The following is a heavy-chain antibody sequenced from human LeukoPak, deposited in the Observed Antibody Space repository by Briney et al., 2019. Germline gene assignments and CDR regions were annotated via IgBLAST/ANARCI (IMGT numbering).Heavy chain of an antibody. J-gene: IGHJ4*02. V-gene: IGHV3-7*03. CDR2: IKQEGSEK. CDR3: AKDSRYTTYDFWSGYTIDY. Sequence: GGSLRLSCAASGFSFSSYWMTWVRQAPGKGLEWVANIKQEGSEKYYVDSVKGRFTISRDNAKNSLYLQMNNLRAEDTAVYYCAKDSRYTTYDFWSGYTIDYWGQRTLVTVSP. CDR1: GFSFSSYW. D-gene: IGHD3-3*01.